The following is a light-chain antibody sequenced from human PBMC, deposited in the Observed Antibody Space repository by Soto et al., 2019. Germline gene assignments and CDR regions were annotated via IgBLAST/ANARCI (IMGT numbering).Light chain of an antibody. V-gene: IGKV1-17*01. CDR2: AAS. CDR3: LQHSSYPLT. Sequence: DIEMTQSPCSLSASLGDRVTITCRASQGFRNDLGWYQQKPRKAPKRRIYAASSLQSGVPSRFSGSGSGTEFTLTISSLQPEDFAAYYCLQHSSYPLTFGGGTKVEIK. CDR1: QGFRND. J-gene: IGKJ4*01.